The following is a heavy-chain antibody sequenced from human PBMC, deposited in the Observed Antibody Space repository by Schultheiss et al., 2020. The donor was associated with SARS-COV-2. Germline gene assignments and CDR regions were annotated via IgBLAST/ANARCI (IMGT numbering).Heavy chain of an antibody. CDR3: ARVGTTVTTGYYYYYMDV. D-gene: IGHD4-11*01. V-gene: IGHV1-69*13. CDR2: IIPIFGTA. Sequence: SVKVSCKASGGTFSSYAISWVRQAPGQGLEWMGGIIPIFGTANYAQKFQGRVTITADESTSTAYMELSSLRSEDTAVYYCARVGTTVTTGYYYYYMDVWGKGTTVTVSS. CDR1: GGTFSSYA. J-gene: IGHJ6*03.